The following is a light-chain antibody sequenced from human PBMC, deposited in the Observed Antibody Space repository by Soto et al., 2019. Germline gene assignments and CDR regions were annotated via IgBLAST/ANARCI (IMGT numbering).Light chain of an antibody. V-gene: IGLV2-23*02. CDR3: CSYAGSSTVV. Sequence: QSALTQPASVSGSPGQSITISCTGTSSDIGAHDLVSWYQQHPGKAPKFMIYDVSKRPSGVSNRFSGSKSGNTASLTISGRQAEEEADYYCCSYAGSSTVVFGGGTKLTVL. CDR2: DVS. CDR1: SSDIGAHDL. J-gene: IGLJ2*01.